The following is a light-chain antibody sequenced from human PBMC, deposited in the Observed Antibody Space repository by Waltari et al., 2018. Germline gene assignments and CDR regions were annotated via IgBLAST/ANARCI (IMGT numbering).Light chain of an antibody. V-gene: IGKV3-15*01. CDR1: QNVYTN. Sequence: EIVMTQSPATLSLSPGESATLSCRASQNVYTNLAWYQHKSGQSPRLLISDASARAIGVPSRFRGSGSGTEFTLTISSLQSDDVAIYFCQQYNTWPPLTFGGGTRVDIK. CDR2: DAS. CDR3: QQYNTWPPLT. J-gene: IGKJ4*01.